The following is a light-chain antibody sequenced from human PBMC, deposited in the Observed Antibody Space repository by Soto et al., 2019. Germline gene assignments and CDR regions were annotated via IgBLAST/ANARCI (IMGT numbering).Light chain of an antibody. CDR2: GAS. V-gene: IGKV3-20*01. Sequence: QSRGTLSLSPGERAILSCRASQTISSNYLAWYQQQPGQAPRLLIYGASGRATGIPDRFSGSGSGTDFSLTISRLEPEDFAVYYCQQYSRSLITRGQGTRLEIK. J-gene: IGKJ5*01. CDR3: QQYSRSLIT. CDR1: QTISSNY.